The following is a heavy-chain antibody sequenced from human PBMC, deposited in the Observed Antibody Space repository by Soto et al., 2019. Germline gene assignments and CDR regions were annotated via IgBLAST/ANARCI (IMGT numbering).Heavy chain of an antibody. CDR2: IYYSGTT. CDR1: GGSISSGGYY. V-gene: IGHV4-31*04. CDR3: AQAVSTHFDY. J-gene: IGHJ4*02. D-gene: IGHD2-15*01. Sequence: QMRLQESGPGLVKPSQTLSLTCSVSGGSISSGGYYWTWIRQHPGEGLEWVGSIYYSGTTYSNPSLMSRVTFSVDTSKNQFSLSLNSVTAADTAVHYCAQAVSTHFDYWGQGTLVTVSS.